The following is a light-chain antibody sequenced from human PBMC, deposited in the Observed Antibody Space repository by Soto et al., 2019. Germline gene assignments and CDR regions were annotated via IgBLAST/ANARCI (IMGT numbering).Light chain of an antibody. J-gene: IGLJ1*01. Sequence: QSVLTQPASVSGSPGQSITIACTGTSSDIGGYNYVSWYQQHPGTAPKLLIYDVNNRPSGVSDRLSGSKSGNTASLTISGLQAEDEDDYYCTSYTRSHTVIFGRGTKVTVL. CDR2: DVN. CDR1: SSDIGGYNY. CDR3: TSYTRSHTVI. V-gene: IGLV2-14*03.